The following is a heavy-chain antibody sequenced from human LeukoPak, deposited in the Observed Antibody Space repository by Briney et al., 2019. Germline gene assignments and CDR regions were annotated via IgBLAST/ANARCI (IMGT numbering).Heavy chain of an antibody. Sequence: GGSLRLSCAASGFTFSSYWMSWVRQAPGEGLEWVANINQDGSDKYYVDSVKGRFTISRDNAKNSLYLQMHSLRAEDTAVFYCARRDTRGWYYYDYWGQGTLVTVSS. V-gene: IGHV3-7*01. D-gene: IGHD6-19*01. CDR3: ARRDTRGWYYYDY. J-gene: IGHJ4*02. CDR1: GFTFSSYW. CDR2: INQDGSDK.